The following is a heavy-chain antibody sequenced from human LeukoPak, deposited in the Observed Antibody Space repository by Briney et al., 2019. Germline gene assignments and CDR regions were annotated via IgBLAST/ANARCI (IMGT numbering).Heavy chain of an antibody. Sequence: GGSLRLSCAASGFTFSSYGMHWVRQAPGKGLEWVAVISYDGSNKYYADSVKGRFTISRDNSKNTLYRQMNSLRAEDTAVYYCAKSHRGAIVVVTAILDYWGQGTLVTVSS. V-gene: IGHV3-30*18. D-gene: IGHD2-21*02. CDR2: ISYDGSNK. J-gene: IGHJ4*02. CDR3: AKSHRGAIVVVTAILDY. CDR1: GFTFSSYG.